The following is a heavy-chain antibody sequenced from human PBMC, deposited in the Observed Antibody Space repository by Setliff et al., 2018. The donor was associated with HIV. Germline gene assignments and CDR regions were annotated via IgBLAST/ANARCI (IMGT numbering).Heavy chain of an antibody. V-gene: IGHV4-59*08. CDR1: RGSISTYY. CDR2: VYYSGDT. Sequence: PSETLSLTCTVSRGSISTYYWSWIRQPPGKGLEWIGYVYYSGDTNYNPSLESRVTISVDTSKNQFSLKLSSVTAADTAVYHCARRNSGWYDAFDIWGQGTMVTVSS. D-gene: IGHD6-19*01. CDR3: ARRNSGWYDAFDI. J-gene: IGHJ3*02.